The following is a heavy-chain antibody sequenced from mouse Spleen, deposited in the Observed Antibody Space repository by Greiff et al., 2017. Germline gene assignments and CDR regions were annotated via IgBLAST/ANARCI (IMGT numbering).Heavy chain of an antibody. CDR3: TTGYYYDGSPYYAMDY. Sequence: VQLQQSGAELVRPGASVKLSCTASGFNIKDYYMHWVKQRPEQGLEWIGRIDPEDGDTEYAPKFQGKATMTADTSSNTAYLQLSSLTSEDTAVYYCTTGYYYDGSPYYAMDYWGQGTSVTVSS. CDR2: IDPEDGDT. D-gene: IGHD1-1*01. J-gene: IGHJ4*01. CDR1: GFNIKDYY. V-gene: IGHV14-1*01.